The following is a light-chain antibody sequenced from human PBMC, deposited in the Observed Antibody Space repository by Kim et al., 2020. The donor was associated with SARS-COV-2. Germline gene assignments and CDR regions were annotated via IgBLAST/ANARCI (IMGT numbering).Light chain of an antibody. J-gene: IGLJ1*01. CDR3: SSFTSSSTYV. CDR2: DVS. Sequence: QSALTQPASVSGSPGQSITISCTGTTSDIGAYNYVSWYQHHPGKAPKLMIYDVSKRPSGVSNRFSGSKSGITASLTISGLQAEDEADYYCSSFTSSSTYVFGTGTKSPS. V-gene: IGLV2-14*03. CDR1: TSDIGAYNY.